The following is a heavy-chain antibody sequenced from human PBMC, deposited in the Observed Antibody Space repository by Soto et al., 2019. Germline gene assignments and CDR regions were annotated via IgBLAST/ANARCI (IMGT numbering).Heavy chain of an antibody. CDR1: GYTFTGYY. Sequence: ASVKVSCKASGYTFTGYYMHWVRQAPGQGLEWMGWINPNSGGTNYAQKFQGWVTMTRDTSISTAYMELSRLRSDDTAVYYCARGSLQVWYGVVVPAAMHFDYWDQGTLVTVSS. J-gene: IGHJ4*02. V-gene: IGHV1-2*04. D-gene: IGHD2-2*01. CDR2: INPNSGGT. CDR3: ARGSLQVWYGVVVPAAMHFDY.